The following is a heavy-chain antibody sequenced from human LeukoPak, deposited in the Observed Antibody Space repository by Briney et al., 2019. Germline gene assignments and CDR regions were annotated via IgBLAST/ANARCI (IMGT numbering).Heavy chain of an antibody. J-gene: IGHJ3*02. CDR2: IIPIFGTA. CDR1: GGTFSSYA. Sequence: ASVKVSCKASGGTFSSYAISWVRQAPGQGLEWMGGIIPIFGTANYAQKFQGRVTITTDESTSTACMELSSLRSEDTAVYYCARGSSIAARPAAFDIWGQGTMVTVSS. D-gene: IGHD6-6*01. V-gene: IGHV1-69*05. CDR3: ARGSSIAARPAAFDI.